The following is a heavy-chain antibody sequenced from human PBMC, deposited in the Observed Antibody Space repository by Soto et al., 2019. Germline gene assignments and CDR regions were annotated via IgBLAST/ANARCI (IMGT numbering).Heavy chain of an antibody. J-gene: IGHJ2*01. D-gene: IGHD3-22*01. Sequence: TLSLTCNVSGGSINNDDFYWSWLRQTPGKGLQWIGYVYYSGSSDCIPSLKSRLSMSIDKSKNQFTLKLSSVTAADTAIYYCARMSYYYDKWYFDLWGRGTLVTVSS. CDR1: GGSINNDDFY. V-gene: IGHV4-30-4*01. CDR2: VYYSGSS. CDR3: ARMSYYYDKWYFDL.